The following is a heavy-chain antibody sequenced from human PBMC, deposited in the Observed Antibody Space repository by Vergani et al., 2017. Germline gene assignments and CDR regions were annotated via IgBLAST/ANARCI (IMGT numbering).Heavy chain of an antibody. J-gene: IGHJ5*02. Sequence: EVQLEESGGGLVLPGRSLRLSCVASGFTSAGYAMHGVRQAPGKGLEWVSGISWNSNSIGYADSVKGRFTISRDNAKTSLYLQMNSLRAEDTALYYCAKDLGTSSGGGWFDPWGQGTLVTVSS. CDR2: ISWNSNSI. D-gene: IGHD6-6*01. CDR3: AKDLGTSSGGGWFDP. V-gene: IGHV3-9*02. CDR1: GFTSAGYA.